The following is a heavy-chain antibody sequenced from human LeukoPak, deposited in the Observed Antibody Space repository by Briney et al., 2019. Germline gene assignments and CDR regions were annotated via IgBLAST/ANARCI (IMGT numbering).Heavy chain of an antibody. CDR1: GGSFIGYH. Sequence: SESLSLTCAVSGGSFIGYHWNWIRPPPGKWLEWIGETNRSGSTNYSPSLKSRVTISVDTSKNQFSLRLRSVTAADTAVYYCARDPTTVVTTPYYFDDWGQGTLVTVSS. J-gene: IGHJ4*02. V-gene: IGHV4-34*01. CDR2: TNRSGST. D-gene: IGHD4-23*01. CDR3: ARDPTTVVTTPYYFDD.